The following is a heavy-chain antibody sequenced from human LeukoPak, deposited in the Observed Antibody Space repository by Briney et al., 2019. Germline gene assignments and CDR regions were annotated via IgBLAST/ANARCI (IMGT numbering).Heavy chain of an antibody. CDR1: GGSLSSYY. CDR3: ARAIWYGSGTTSFDY. Sequence: ETLSLTCPVSGGSLSSYYRSWNRHLAGRGLGWIGRIYNSGGPNYNTNYNPSLTSRVTMSVDTSKNQFSLKLNSVSAADTAVYFCARAIWYGSGTTSFDYWGQGTLVTVSP. V-gene: IGHV4-4*07. CDR2: IYNSGGP. J-gene: IGHJ4*02. D-gene: IGHD3-10*01.